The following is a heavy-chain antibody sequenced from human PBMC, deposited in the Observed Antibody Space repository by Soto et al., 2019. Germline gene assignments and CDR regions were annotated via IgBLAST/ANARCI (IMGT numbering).Heavy chain of an antibody. Sequence: SETLSLTCTVSGGSISSYYLSWIRLPPGKRLEWIGDIYYSGSTYYNPSLKSRVTISVDTSKNQFSLRLSSVTAADTAVYYCAREIMPLTNDWYFDLWGRGTLVTVSS. CDR2: IYYSGST. CDR1: GGSISSYY. V-gene: IGHV4-59*12. D-gene: IGHD2-8*01. CDR3: AREIMPLTNDWYFDL. J-gene: IGHJ2*01.